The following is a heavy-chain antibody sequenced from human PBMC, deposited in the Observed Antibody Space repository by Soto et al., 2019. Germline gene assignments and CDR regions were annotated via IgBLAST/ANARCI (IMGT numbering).Heavy chain of an antibody. D-gene: IGHD5-18*01. Sequence: QVQLVQSGAEVKKPESSVKVSCKAPGGTFSTYAISWVRHAPGQGLEWMGGIIPMFGTANYAQRFQDRVTITADEYTNTVYMELSSLRSEDTAVYFCASGIQLWLRRINNGYSGWGQGTLVTVSS. CDR1: GGTFSTYA. CDR3: ASGIQLWLRRINNGYSG. CDR2: IIPMFGTA. V-gene: IGHV1-69*12. J-gene: IGHJ4*02.